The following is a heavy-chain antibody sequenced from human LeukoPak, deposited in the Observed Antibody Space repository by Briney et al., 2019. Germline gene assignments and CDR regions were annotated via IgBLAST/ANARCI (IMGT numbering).Heavy chain of an antibody. V-gene: IGHV3-23*01. J-gene: IGHJ3*02. Sequence: GGSLRLSCAASGFTFSSYAMSWVRQAPGKGLEWVSAISGSGGSTYYADSVKGRFTISRDNSKNTLYLQMNSLRAEDTAVYYCARDGSLLLWFGPPGAFDIWGQGTMVTVSS. CDR1: GFTFSSYA. CDR2: ISGSGGST. CDR3: ARDGSLLLWFGPPGAFDI. D-gene: IGHD3-10*01.